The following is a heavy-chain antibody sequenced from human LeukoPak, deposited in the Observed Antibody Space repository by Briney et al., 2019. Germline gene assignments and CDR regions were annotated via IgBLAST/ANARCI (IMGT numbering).Heavy chain of an antibody. D-gene: IGHD3-10*01. V-gene: IGHV3-21*01. CDR1: GFTFSSYS. CDR3: AILPWVRGVIISYAFDI. Sequence: PGGSLRLSCAASGFTFSSYSMNWVRQAPGKGLEWVSSISSSSSYIYYADSVKGRFTISRDNAKNSLYLQMNSLRAEDTAVYYCAILPWVRGVIISYAFDIWGQGTMVTVSS. J-gene: IGHJ3*02. CDR2: ISSSSSYI.